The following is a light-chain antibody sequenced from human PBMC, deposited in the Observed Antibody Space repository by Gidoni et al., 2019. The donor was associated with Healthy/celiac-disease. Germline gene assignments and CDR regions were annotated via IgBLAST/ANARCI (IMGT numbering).Light chain of an antibody. CDR3: QQYYSYPRE. CDR1: QGISSY. V-gene: IGKV1-8*01. J-gene: IGKJ1*01. CDR2: AAS. Sequence: AIRMTQSPSSFSASPGDRVTITCRASQGISSYLAWYQQKPGKAPKLLIYAASTLQSGVPSRFSGSGSGTDFTLTISCLQSEDFATYYCQQYYSYPREFGQGTKVDIK.